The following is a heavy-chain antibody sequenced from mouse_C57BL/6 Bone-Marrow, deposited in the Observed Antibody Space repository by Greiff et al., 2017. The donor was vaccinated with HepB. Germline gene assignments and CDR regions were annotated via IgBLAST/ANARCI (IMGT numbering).Heavy chain of an antibody. CDR3: ARDYYGSPFAY. Sequence: EVQLQQSGPGLVKPSQSLSLTCSVTGYSITSGYYWNWIRQFPGNKLEWMGYISYDGSNNYNPSLKNRISITRDTSKNQFFLKLNSVTTEDTATYSCARDYYGSPFAYWGQGTLVTVSA. J-gene: IGHJ3*01. CDR1: GYSITSGYY. CDR2: ISYDGSN. V-gene: IGHV3-6*01. D-gene: IGHD1-1*01.